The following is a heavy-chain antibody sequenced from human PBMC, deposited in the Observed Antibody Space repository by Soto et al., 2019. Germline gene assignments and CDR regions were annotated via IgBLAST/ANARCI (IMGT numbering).Heavy chain of an antibody. Sequence: SVQVSCKASGGTFSSYAISWVRQAPGQGLEWMGGIIPIFGTANYAQKFQGRVTITADKSTSTAYMELSSLRSEDTAVYYCTRGGHYYDTSGYYGYWGQGTLVTVSS. CDR3: TRGGHYYDTSGYYGY. CDR1: GGTFSSYA. D-gene: IGHD3-22*01. V-gene: IGHV1-69*06. CDR2: IIPIFGTA. J-gene: IGHJ4*02.